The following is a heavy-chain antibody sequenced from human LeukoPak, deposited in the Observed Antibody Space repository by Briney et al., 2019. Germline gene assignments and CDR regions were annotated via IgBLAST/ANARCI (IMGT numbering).Heavy chain of an antibody. CDR3: ARVSCSSTSCPARDAFDI. J-gene: IGHJ3*02. CDR1: GYTFTDYY. D-gene: IGHD2-2*01. CDR2: INPNSGGT. Sequence: GASVKVSCKASGYTFTDYYMHWVRKAPGQGLEWMGWINPNSGGTNYAQKFQGRVTMTRDTSISTAYMELSRLRSDDTAVYYCARVSCSSTSCPARDAFDIWGQGTMVTVSS. V-gene: IGHV1-2*02.